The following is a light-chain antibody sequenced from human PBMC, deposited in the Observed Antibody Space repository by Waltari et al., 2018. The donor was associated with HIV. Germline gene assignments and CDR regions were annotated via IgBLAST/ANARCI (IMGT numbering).Light chain of an antibody. CDR3: CSYAGSYTEI. Sequence: QSALTPPASVAGSPGQSITLSCTGTSSDICGYDYVSWYQQPPVKAPKLMICDVNKRPSGVPARFSGSESGHTASLTISGLQADDEADYYCCSYAGSYTEIFGGGTKLTVL. CDR1: SSDICGYDY. J-gene: IGLJ2*01. CDR2: DVN. V-gene: IGLV2-11*01.